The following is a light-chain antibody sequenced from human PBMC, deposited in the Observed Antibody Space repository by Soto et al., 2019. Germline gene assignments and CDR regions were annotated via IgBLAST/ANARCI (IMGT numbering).Light chain of an antibody. J-gene: IGLJ1*01. CDR3: SSYTSSSTL. V-gene: IGLV2-14*01. CDR1: SSDVGGYNY. CDR2: AVT. Sequence: QSALTQPASVSGSPGQSITISCTGTSSDVGGYNYVSWYQQHPGKAPKLMIYAVTDRPSGVSSRFSGSKSGNTASLTISGLQAEDEADYYCSSYTSSSTLFGTGTKRTV.